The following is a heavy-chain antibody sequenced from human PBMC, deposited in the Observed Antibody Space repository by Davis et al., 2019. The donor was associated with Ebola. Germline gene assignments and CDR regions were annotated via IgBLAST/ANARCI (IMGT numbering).Heavy chain of an antibody. CDR1: GFIFSTYW. V-gene: IGHV3-7*04. Sequence: PGGSLRLSCAASGFIFSTYWMSWVRQAPGKGLEWVANIKKDGSDKYYVDSVKGRFTISRDNAKNSVYLQMNSLRAEDTAVYYCARAARGELSDWDYYYGMDVWGQGTTVTVSS. CDR2: IKKDGSDK. J-gene: IGHJ6*02. CDR3: ARAARGELSDWDYYYGMDV. D-gene: IGHD1-26*01.